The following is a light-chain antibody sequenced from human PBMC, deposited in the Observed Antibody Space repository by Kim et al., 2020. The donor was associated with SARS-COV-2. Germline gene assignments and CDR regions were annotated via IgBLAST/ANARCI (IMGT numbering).Light chain of an antibody. V-gene: IGKV1-9*01. CDR2: AAS. CDR1: QGISSY. J-gene: IGKJ1*01. CDR3: QHVSSYPPG. Sequence: DIQLTQSPSFLSASVGDRVTITCRASQGISSYLAWYQQKPGKAPNLLIYAASTLQSGVPSRFSGGRSGTTFTLTISSLQPEDSATYYCQHVSSYPPGFGPGTKVDIK.